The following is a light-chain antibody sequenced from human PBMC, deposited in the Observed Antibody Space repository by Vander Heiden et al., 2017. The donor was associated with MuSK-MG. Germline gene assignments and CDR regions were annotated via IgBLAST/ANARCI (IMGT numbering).Light chain of an antibody. CDR1: QAISNH. CDR3: QQCNSYPNT. V-gene: IGKV1-9*01. J-gene: IGKJ5*01. Sequence: DIQLTQSPSFLSASAGDRVTVTCRDSQAISNHLAWYQQNPGKAPKLLIYSASTRQSGVPARFSGSGSGTEFTLTISTLQPEDFATYYCQQCNSYPNTFGQGTQLEIK. CDR2: SAS.